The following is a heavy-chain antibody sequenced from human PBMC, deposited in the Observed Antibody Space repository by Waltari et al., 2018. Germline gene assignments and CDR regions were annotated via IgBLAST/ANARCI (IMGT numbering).Heavy chain of an antibody. J-gene: IGHJ2*01. D-gene: IGHD2-15*01. CDR3: ARESGDIVVVVAATYWYFDL. CDR1: GGSISSSSYY. CDR2: IYYSGST. Sequence: QLQLQESGPGLVKPSETLSLTCTVSGGSISSSSYYWGWIRQPPGQGLEWIGSIYYSGSTYYNPSLKSRVTISVDTSKNQFSLKLSSVTAADTAVYYCARESGDIVVVVAATYWYFDLWGRGTLVTVSS. V-gene: IGHV4-39*07.